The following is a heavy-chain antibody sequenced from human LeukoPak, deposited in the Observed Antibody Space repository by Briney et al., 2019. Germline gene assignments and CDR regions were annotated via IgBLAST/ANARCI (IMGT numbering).Heavy chain of an antibody. V-gene: IGHV3-23*01. CDR3: ANDLGWIQLNLG. J-gene: IGHJ4*02. CDR2: ILGLGGASRT. Sequence: GGSLRLSCAASGFIFSDYYMNWIRQAPGKGLEWVSGILGLGGASRTYYADSVKGRFTISRDNSKNTLYLQMNSLRAEDTAVYYCANDLGWIQLNLGRGQGTLVTVSS. CDR1: GFIFSDYY. D-gene: IGHD5-18*01.